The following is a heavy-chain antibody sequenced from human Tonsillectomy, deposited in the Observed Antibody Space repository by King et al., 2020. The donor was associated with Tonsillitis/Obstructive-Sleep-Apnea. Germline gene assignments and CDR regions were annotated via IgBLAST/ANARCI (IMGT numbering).Heavy chain of an antibody. D-gene: IGHD1-7*01. V-gene: IGHV2-5*01. J-gene: IGHJ4*02. CDR3: AHKKLTGTSSYFDY. CDR1: GFSPSTSGVG. CDR2: IYGYYDK. Sequence: QGTLKESGPTLVKPTQNLTLNCTFSGFSPSTSGVGVVLIRQPPGKALVWLALIYGYYDKCYSPSLNSRLTLTKDTSKNQVVLTMTNMDPVDTATYYCAHKKLTGTSSYFDYWGQGTLVTVSS.